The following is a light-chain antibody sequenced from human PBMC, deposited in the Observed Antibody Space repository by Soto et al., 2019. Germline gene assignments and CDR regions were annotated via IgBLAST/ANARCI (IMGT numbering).Light chain of an antibody. CDR2: EVT. V-gene: IGLV2-14*01. Sequence: QSALTQPASVSGSPGQSITISCSGTSSDVGAYNFVSWHQVHPGRAPKLIISEVTVRPSGVSHRFSGSKSGNSASLTISGLQAEDEADYYCSSYTTTNTPYVFGSGTKLTVL. J-gene: IGLJ1*01. CDR3: SSYTTTNTPYV. CDR1: SSDVGAYNF.